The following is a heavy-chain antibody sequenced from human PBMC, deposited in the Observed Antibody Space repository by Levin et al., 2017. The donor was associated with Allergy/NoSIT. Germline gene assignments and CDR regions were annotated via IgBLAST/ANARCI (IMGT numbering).Heavy chain of an antibody. V-gene: IGHV4-34*01. D-gene: IGHD2-2*01. CDR3: ARSRRLYCSSTSCYVRYYYYMDV. CDR2: INHSGST. CDR1: GGSFSGYY. Sequence: PSETLSLTCAVYGGSFSGYYWSWIRQPPGKGLEWIGEINHSGSTNYNPSLKSRVTISVDTSKNQFSLKLSSVTAADTAVYYCARSRRLYCSSTSCYVRYYYYMDVWGKGTTVTVSS. J-gene: IGHJ6*03.